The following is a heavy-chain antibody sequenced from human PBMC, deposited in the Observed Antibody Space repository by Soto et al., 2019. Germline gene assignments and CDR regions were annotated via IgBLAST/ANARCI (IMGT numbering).Heavy chain of an antibody. J-gene: IGHJ4*02. CDR3: ARRVPFFYDILTGTEGGFDY. Sequence: PSETLSLTCTFSGGSIISYYWIWIRQPPGKGLEWIGYIYYSGSTNYNPSLKSRVTISVDTSKNQFSLKLSSVTAADTAVYYCARRVPFFYDILTGTEGGFDYWGQGTLVTVSS. CDR2: IYYSGST. D-gene: IGHD3-9*01. V-gene: IGHV4-59*08. CDR1: GGSIISYY.